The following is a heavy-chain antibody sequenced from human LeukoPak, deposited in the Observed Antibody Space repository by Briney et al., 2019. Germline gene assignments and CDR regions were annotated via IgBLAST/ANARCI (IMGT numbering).Heavy chain of an antibody. V-gene: IGHV4-59*01. Sequence: PSETLSLTCAVSGASITSFYWSWIRQPPGKRLERIGYIYHSGITNYNPSLKSRVTISVDTSKNQFSLKLSSVTTANTAVYYCARNHYASGNYVDWGQGTLVTVSS. CDR2: IYHSGIT. CDR1: GASITSFY. J-gene: IGHJ4*02. D-gene: IGHD3-10*01. CDR3: ARNHYASGNYVD.